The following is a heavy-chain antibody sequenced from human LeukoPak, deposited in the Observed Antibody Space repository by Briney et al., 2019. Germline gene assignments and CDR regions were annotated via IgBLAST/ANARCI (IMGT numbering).Heavy chain of an antibody. CDR2: ISYDGSNK. D-gene: IGHD6-6*01. CDR1: GFTFSSYA. V-gene: IGHV3-30*04. Sequence: GRSLRLSCAASGFTFSSYAMHWVRQAPGKGLEWVAVISYDGSNKYYADSVKGRFTISRDNAKNSLYLQMNSLRAEDTALYYCAKGLEYSSSSGPDYWGQGTLVTVSS. J-gene: IGHJ4*02. CDR3: AKGLEYSSSSGPDY.